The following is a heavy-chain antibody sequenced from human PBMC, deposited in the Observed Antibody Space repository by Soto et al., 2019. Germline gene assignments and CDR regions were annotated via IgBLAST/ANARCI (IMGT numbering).Heavy chain of an antibody. CDR3: TRGRGILNP. Sequence: QVQLQQSGPGLVKPSQTLSLTCAISGDSVSSNSAAWNWIRQSPSRGLEWLGRTYYRSKWYSVYAPSGRGRATIKPATSKILFSLQLISVTPEDTAVYYGTRGRGILNPWGQGTLVTVSS. CDR2: TYYRSKWYS. CDR1: GDSVSSNSAA. J-gene: IGHJ5*02. V-gene: IGHV6-1*01. D-gene: IGHD3-9*01.